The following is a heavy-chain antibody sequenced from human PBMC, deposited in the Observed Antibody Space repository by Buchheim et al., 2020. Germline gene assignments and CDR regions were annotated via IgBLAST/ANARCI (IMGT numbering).Heavy chain of an antibody. V-gene: IGHV4-34*01. CDR3: ARLGLRVFRGWYFDL. CDR1: GGSFSGYY. D-gene: IGHD4-17*01. J-gene: IGHJ2*01. CDR2: INHSGST. Sequence: QVQLQQWGAGLLKPSETLSLTCAVYGGSFSGYYWSWIRQPPGKGLEWIGEINHSGSTNYNPSLKSRVTISVDTSKNQFYLKLSSVTAADTAVYYCARLGLRVFRGWYFDLWGRGTL.